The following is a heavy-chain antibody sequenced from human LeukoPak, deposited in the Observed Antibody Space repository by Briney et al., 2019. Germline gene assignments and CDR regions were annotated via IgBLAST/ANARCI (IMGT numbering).Heavy chain of an antibody. CDR1: GYTFTSYD. Sequence: HGASVKVSCRASGYTFTSYDIKWVRQATGQGLEWMGRMNPNSGNTDYAQKFQGRVTMTRNTSISTAYMELSSLTSEDTAMYYCARRGKGLGYYMDVWGKETTVTISS. V-gene: IGHV1-8*01. D-gene: IGHD3-16*01. J-gene: IGHJ6*03. CDR2: MNPNSGNT. CDR3: ARRGKGLGYYMDV.